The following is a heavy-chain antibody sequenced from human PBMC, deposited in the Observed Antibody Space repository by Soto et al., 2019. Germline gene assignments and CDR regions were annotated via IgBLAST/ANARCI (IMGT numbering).Heavy chain of an antibody. D-gene: IGHD6-19*01. CDR2: MNPNSGNT. V-gene: IGHV1-8*01. CDR3: ARGFPWAEEGNWFDP. Sequence: ASVKVSCKAAGCTFTSYDINWVRQATGQGLEWMGWMNPNSGNTGYAQKFQGRVTMTRNTSISTAYMELSSLRSEDTAVYYCARGFPWAEEGNWFDPWGQGTLVTVSS. CDR1: GCTFTSYD. J-gene: IGHJ5*02.